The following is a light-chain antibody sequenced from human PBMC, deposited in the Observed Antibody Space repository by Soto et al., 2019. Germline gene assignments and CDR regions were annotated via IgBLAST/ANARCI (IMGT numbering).Light chain of an antibody. CDR1: SGHSNYA. J-gene: IGLJ7*01. Sequence: QLVLTQSPSASVSLGASVKLTCTLSSGHSNYAIAWHQQQPEKGPRYLMKVNSGGSHIKGDGIPDRFSGSSSGAERYLFISSLQSEDEADYYCQTWGTGSAIVVFGGGTQLTVL. CDR3: QTWGTGSAIVV. CDR2: VNSGGSH. V-gene: IGLV4-69*01.